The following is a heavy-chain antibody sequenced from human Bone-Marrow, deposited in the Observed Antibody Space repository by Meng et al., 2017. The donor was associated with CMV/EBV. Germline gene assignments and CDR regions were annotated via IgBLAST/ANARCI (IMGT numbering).Heavy chain of an antibody. CDR2: INWNGGST. D-gene: IGHD1-26*01. CDR3: TRGVGAGTRF. V-gene: IGHV3-20*04. Sequence: GGSLRLSCAASGFTFDDYGMSWVRQAPGKGLEWVSGINWNGGSTGYADSVKGRFTISRDNAKNSLYLQMNSLRAEDMTVYYCTRGVGAGTRFWGQGTLVTVSS. J-gene: IGHJ4*02. CDR1: GFTFDDYG.